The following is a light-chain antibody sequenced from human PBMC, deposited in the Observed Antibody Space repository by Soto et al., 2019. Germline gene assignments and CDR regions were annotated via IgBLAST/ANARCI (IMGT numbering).Light chain of an antibody. CDR3: SSYAGSNAVV. Sequence: QSALPQPPSASGSPGQSVTISCTGTSSDIGGYNFVSWYQQHPGKAPKLMIYEVSKRPSGVPDRFSGSKSGNTASLTVSGLQAEDEAEYCCSSYAGSNAVVFGGGTKVTVL. J-gene: IGLJ2*01. CDR1: SSDIGGYNF. V-gene: IGLV2-8*01. CDR2: EVS.